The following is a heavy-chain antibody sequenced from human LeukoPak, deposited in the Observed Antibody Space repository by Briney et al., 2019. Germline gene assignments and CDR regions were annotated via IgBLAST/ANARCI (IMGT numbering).Heavy chain of an antibody. J-gene: IGHJ4*02. CDR3: AKVRSSGYNNYYFDY. D-gene: IGHD6-19*01. Sequence: PGGSLRLSCAASGFTFSSYAMSWVRQAPGKGLEWVSAISGSGGSTYYADSVKGRFTISRDNSKNTLYLQTNSLRAEDTAVYYCAKVRSSGYNNYYFDYWGQGTLVTVSS. CDR2: ISGSGGST. CDR1: GFTFSSYA. V-gene: IGHV3-23*01.